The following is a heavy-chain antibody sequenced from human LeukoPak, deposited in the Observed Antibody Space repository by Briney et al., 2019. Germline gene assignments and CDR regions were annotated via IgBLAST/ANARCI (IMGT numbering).Heavy chain of an antibody. Sequence: SVKVSCKASGGTFSSYAISWVRQAPGQGLEWMGGIIPIFGTANYAQKFQGRVTITADESTSTAYMELSSLRSEDTAVYYCARERYCSSTSCRWFDPWGQGTLVTVSS. CDR1: GGTFSSYA. CDR3: ARERYCSSTSCRWFDP. D-gene: IGHD2-2*01. V-gene: IGHV1-69*13. CDR2: IIPIFGTA. J-gene: IGHJ5*02.